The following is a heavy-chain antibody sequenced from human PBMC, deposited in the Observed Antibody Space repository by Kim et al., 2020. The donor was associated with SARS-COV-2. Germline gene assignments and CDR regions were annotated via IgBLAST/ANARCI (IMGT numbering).Heavy chain of an antibody. D-gene: IGHD5-12*01. CDR3: ARERRGMATIYRGYFDY. J-gene: IGHJ4*02. Sequence: LKSRVTISVDTSKNQFSLKRSAVTAADTAVYYCARERRGMATIYRGYFDYWGQGTLVTVSS. V-gene: IGHV4-34*01.